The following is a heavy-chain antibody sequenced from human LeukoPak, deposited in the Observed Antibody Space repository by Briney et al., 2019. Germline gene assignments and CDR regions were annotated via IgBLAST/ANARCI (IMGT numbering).Heavy chain of an antibody. CDR2: ISSSGSTI. J-gene: IGHJ6*03. V-gene: IGHV3-48*03. Sequence: GGSLRLSCAASGFTFSSYEMNWVRQAPGKGLEGVSYISSSGSTIYYADPVKGRFTISRDNAKNSLYLQMNSLRAEDTAVYYCARGRYYMDVWGKGTTVTISS. CDR1: GFTFSSYE. CDR3: ARGRYYMDV.